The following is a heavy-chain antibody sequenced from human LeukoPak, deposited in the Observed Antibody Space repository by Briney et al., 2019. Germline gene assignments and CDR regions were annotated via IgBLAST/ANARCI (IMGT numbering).Heavy chain of an antibody. D-gene: IGHD5-18*01. Sequence: ASVKVSCKASGGTFSSYAISWVRQAPGQGLEWMGWINPHSGNTGYAQKFQGRVTMTRNTSISTAYMELSSLRSEDTAVYYCSRGGYSYEYYYYYYYMDVWGKGTTVTVSS. CDR3: SRGGYSYEYYYYYYYMDV. J-gene: IGHJ6*03. CDR1: GGTFSSYA. V-gene: IGHV1-8*02. CDR2: INPHSGNT.